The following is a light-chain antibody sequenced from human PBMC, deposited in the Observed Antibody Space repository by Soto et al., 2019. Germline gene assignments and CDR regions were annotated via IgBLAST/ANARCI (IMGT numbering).Light chain of an antibody. V-gene: IGLV1-40*01. CDR2: GNS. J-gene: IGLJ1*01. CDR1: SSNIGAGYD. Sequence: QSALTQPPSVSGAPGQRVTISCTGSSSNIGAGYDVHWYLQLPGTAPKLLIHGNSNRPSGVPDRFSGSKSGTSASLAITGLQAEDEADYYCQSYDSSLSGSVFGTGTKLTVL. CDR3: QSYDSSLSGSV.